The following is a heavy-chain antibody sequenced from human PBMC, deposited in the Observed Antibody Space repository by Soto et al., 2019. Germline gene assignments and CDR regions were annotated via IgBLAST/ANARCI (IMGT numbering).Heavy chain of an antibody. CDR1: GDSISSSHYY. D-gene: IGHD1-26*01. V-gene: IGHV4-39*01. CDR2: LYYSGNT. CDR3: AVRPGGREDPFYF. J-gene: IGHJ3*01. Sequence: QTQLLESGPGLVKPSETLSLTCSVSGDSISSSHYYWDWIRQPPGKGLEWIGGLYYSGNTYYSPSLKSRVTISVDTAKNQFSLNLSSVTAADTAVYYCAVRPGGREDPFYFWGQGTMATVSS.